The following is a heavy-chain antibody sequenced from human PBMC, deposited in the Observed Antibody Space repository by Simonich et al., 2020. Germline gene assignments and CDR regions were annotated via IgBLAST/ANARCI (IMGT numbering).Heavy chain of an antibody. Sequence: QVQLVQSGAEVKKPGASVKVSCKASGYTFTGYYMHWVRQAPGKGLEWMGWINPNRGGTNNAQKFQGRVTMTRDTSISTAYMELSRLRSDDTAVYYGARNGLVGILKAFDIWGQGTMVTVSS. CDR2: INPNRGGT. V-gene: IGHV1-2*02. CDR1: GYTFTGYY. CDR3: ARNGLVGILKAFDI. D-gene: IGHD2-21*01. J-gene: IGHJ3*02.